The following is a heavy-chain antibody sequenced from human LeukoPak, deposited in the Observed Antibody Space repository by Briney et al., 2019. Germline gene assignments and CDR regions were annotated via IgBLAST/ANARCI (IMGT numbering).Heavy chain of an antibody. J-gene: IGHJ4*02. D-gene: IGHD6-19*01. Sequence: GGSLRLSCAASGFTFSSYGMHWVRQAPGKGLEWVAFIRYDGSNKYYADSVKGRFTISRDNAKNSLYLQMNSLRAEDTAVYYCARISSGCFDYWGQGTLVTVSS. V-gene: IGHV3-30*02. CDR3: ARISSGCFDY. CDR2: IRYDGSNK. CDR1: GFTFSSYG.